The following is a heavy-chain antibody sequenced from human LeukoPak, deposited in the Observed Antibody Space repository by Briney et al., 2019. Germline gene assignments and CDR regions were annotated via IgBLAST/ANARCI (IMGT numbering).Heavy chain of an antibody. D-gene: IGHD3-22*01. CDR2: ISGSGGST. J-gene: IGHJ3*02. CDR1: GFTFSSYA. Sequence: GGSLRLSCAASGFTFSSYAMSWVRQAPGKGLEWVSAISGSGGSTYYADSVKGRFTISRDNSKNTLYLQMNSLRAEDTAVYYCAKDSQGYYYDSSGYYPDAFDIWGQGTMVTVFS. V-gene: IGHV3-23*01. CDR3: AKDSQGYYYDSSGYYPDAFDI.